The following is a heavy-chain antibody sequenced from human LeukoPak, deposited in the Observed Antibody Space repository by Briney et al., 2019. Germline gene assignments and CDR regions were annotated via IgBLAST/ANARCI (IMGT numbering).Heavy chain of an antibody. D-gene: IGHD3-22*01. J-gene: IGHJ4*02. CDR2: ISGSGGST. Sequence: QTGGSLRLSCAASGFTFSSYAMSWVRQVSGKGLEWVSVISGSGGSTYYADSVKGRFTISSDNSKDTLYLQMKSLRAEDTAVYYCAKDPTDFDSSGQTYFDYWGQGSLVTVSS. CDR3: AKDPTDFDSSGQTYFDY. CDR1: GFTFSSYA. V-gene: IGHV3-23*01.